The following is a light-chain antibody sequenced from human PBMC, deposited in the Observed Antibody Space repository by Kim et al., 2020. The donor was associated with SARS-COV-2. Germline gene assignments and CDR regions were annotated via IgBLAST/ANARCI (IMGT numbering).Light chain of an antibody. V-gene: IGLV3-1*01. J-gene: IGLJ2*01. CDR2: HEN. CDR1: KLGDKF. Sequence: SYELTQPPSLSVSPGQTATIPCSGDKLGDKFPSWYQQRPGQSPVLVIYHENKRPSGIPERFSGSNYGNTATLTISGTQAVDEADYYCQAWDSTTASVFGGGTRLTVL. CDR3: QAWDSTTASV.